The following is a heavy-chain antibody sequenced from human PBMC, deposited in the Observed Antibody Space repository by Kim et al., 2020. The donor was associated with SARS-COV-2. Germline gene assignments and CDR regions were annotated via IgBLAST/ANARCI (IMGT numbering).Heavy chain of an antibody. D-gene: IGHD3-22*01. V-gene: IGHV3-9*01. Sequence: GGSLRLSCAASGFTFGDYAMHWVRQAPEKGLEWVSGISWNSGSIGYADSVKGRFTISRDNAKNSLYLQMNSLRAEDTALYYCAKASYYYDSSGYYVYWGQGTLVTVSS. J-gene: IGHJ4*02. CDR3: AKASYYYDSSGYYVY. CDR2: ISWNSGSI. CDR1: GFTFGDYA.